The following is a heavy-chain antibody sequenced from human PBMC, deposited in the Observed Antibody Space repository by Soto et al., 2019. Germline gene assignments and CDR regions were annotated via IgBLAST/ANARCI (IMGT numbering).Heavy chain of an antibody. CDR2: ISAYNGNT. Sequence: ASVKVSYKASGYTFTSYGISWVRQAPGQGLEWMGWISAYNGNTNYAQKLQGRVTMTTDTSTSTAYMELRSLRSDDTAVYYCARDFGYCGGDCYPDAFDIWGQGTMVTVSS. CDR3: ARDFGYCGGDCYPDAFDI. J-gene: IGHJ3*02. V-gene: IGHV1-18*01. D-gene: IGHD2-21*02. CDR1: GYTFTSYG.